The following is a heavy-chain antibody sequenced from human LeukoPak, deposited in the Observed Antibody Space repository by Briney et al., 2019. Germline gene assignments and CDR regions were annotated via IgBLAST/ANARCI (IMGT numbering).Heavy chain of an antibody. Sequence: ASVKVSCKASGYTFTSYYMHWVRQAPGQELEWMGWMNPNSGNTGYAQKFQGRVTMTRNTSISTAYMELSSLRSEDTAVYYCARGPSAPRLLWFGELRRLWFDPWGQGTLVTVSS. D-gene: IGHD3-10*01. CDR3: ARGPSAPRLLWFGELRRLWFDP. V-gene: IGHV1-8*02. CDR2: MNPNSGNT. CDR1: GYTFTSYY. J-gene: IGHJ5*02.